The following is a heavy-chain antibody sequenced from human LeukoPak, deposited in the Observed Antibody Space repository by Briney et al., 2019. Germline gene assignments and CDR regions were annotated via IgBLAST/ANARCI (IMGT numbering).Heavy chain of an antibody. Sequence: PSETLSLTCTVSGGSISSSSYYWGWLRQTPGKGLEGIGSIYYSGSTYYNPSLQSRVTMTVDTSKNQISLRLRSVTAADTAVYFCARDDFEYSVHYGMDVWGQGTAVTVSS. CDR1: GGSISSSSYY. V-gene: IGHV4-39*07. D-gene: IGHD3-9*01. CDR3: ARDDFEYSVHYGMDV. CDR2: IYYSGST. J-gene: IGHJ6*02.